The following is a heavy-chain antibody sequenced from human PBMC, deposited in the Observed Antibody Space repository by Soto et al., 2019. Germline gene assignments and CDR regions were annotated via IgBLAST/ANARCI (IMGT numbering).Heavy chain of an antibody. J-gene: IGHJ4*02. CDR2: IYPSGMP. CDR3: ARERGGYGLFDS. D-gene: IGHD5-18*01. CDR1: GGSISNAAYS. Sequence: QLQLQESGSGLVKPSHTLSLTCTVSGGSISNAAYSWSWIRQPPGKGLEWIGYIYPSGMPFYNPSLRSRVTISIDTSNDQFSLNLKSVTAAYTAVYYCARERGGYGLFDSWGQGTLVTVSS. V-gene: IGHV4-30-2*01.